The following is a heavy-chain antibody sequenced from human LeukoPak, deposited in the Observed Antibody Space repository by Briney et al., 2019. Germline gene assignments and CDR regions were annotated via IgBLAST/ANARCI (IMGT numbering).Heavy chain of an antibody. V-gene: IGHV4-59*01. D-gene: IGHD3-22*01. CDR1: GGSISSYY. J-gene: IGHJ3*02. CDR2: IYYSGST. CDR3: ARIRDYYDNSGDAFDI. Sequence: SETLSLTCTASGGSISSYYWSWIRQPPGKGLEWIGYIYYSGSTNYNPSLKSRVTISVDTSKNQFSLKLSSVTAADTAVYYCARIRDYYDNSGDAFDIWGQGTMVPVSS.